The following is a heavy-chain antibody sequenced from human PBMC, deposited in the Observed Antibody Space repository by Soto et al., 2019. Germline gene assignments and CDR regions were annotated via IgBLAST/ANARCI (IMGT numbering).Heavy chain of an antibody. J-gene: IGHJ4*01. D-gene: IGHD1-26*01. CDR2: INPNSGGT. CDR3: ARMGSGNYWADH. CDR1: GYRFNAYY. Sequence: ASVKVSCKASGYRFNAYYIHWVRQAPGQGLEWMGWINPNSGGTEYAQNLQGRVTMTRDTAITTAYMELSSLRSDDTAVYYCARMGSGNYWADHWGQGTLVTVSS. V-gene: IGHV1-2*02.